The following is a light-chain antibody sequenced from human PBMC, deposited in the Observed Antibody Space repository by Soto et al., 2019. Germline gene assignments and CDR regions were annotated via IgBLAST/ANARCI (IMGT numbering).Light chain of an antibody. CDR3: QQYSDWPAWT. V-gene: IGKV3-11*01. J-gene: IGKJ1*01. CDR1: QSISYY. Sequence: EIVLTQSPATLSLSPGERATLSCRASQSISYYLAWYQQKPGQAPRLLIYDASNRATGIPARFSGSGSGTDFTLTISSLEPEDFAVYYCQQYSDWPAWTFGQGTEVEIK. CDR2: DAS.